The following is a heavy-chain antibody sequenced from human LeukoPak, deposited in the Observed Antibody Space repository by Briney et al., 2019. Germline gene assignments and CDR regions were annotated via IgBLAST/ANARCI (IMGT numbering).Heavy chain of an antibody. Sequence: GGSLRLSCAASGFIFDDYGMTWVRQAPGKGLEWVSGITWNGGYTGYADSVKGRFTISRDNAKNPLYLQMNSLRAEDTALYYCAGTYYYDSSGFHPEFFQHWGQGTLVIISS. V-gene: IGHV3-20*04. CDR3: AGTYYYDSSGFHPEFFQH. J-gene: IGHJ1*01. CDR1: GFIFDDYG. D-gene: IGHD3-22*01. CDR2: ITWNGGYT.